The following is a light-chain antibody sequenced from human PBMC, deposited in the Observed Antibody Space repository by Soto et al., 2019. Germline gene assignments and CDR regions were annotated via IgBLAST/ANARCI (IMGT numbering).Light chain of an antibody. Sequence: VMTQSPATLSVSPGERATLSCWASETVATNLAWYQQKPGQAPRLLISGASTRAAGISDRFRGSGSGTEFTLTISSLRSEDSGVYFCQQYDDWLRLTFGGGTKVDIK. J-gene: IGKJ4*01. CDR3: QQYDDWLRLT. V-gene: IGKV3-15*01. CDR1: ETVATN. CDR2: GAS.